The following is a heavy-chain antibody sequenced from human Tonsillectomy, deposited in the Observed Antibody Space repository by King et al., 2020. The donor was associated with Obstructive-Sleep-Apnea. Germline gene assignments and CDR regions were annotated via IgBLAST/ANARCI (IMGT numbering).Heavy chain of an antibody. CDR3: TTVRLVLWCGAFGDIYFDY. J-gene: IGHJ4*02. CDR1: GFTFSNAW. Sequence: VQLVESGGGLVKPGGSLILSCAASGFTFSNAWMNWVRQAPGKGLEWVGHIKSKTEGGTTAYAAPVKGRFTISRDDSKNTLYLQMNSLKTEDTAVYYCTTVRLVLWCGAFGDIYFDYWGQGTLVTVSS. CDR2: IKSKTEGGTT. D-gene: IGHD3-10*01. V-gene: IGHV3-15*07.